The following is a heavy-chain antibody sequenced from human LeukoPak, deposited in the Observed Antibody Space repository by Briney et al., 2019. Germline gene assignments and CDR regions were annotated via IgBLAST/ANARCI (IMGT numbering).Heavy chain of an antibody. CDR3: ARRRRFDIVVVVAAKPILAFDI. V-gene: IGHV4-4*02. CDR2: MYHSGST. D-gene: IGHD2-15*01. CDR1: GASISSSNW. Sequence: PSGTLSLTCAVSGASISSSNWWSWVRQPPGKGLEWIGEMYHSGSTNYNPSLKSRVTISVDKSKNQFSLKLSSVTAADTAVYYCARRRRFDIVVVVAAKPILAFDIWGQGTMVTVSS. J-gene: IGHJ3*02.